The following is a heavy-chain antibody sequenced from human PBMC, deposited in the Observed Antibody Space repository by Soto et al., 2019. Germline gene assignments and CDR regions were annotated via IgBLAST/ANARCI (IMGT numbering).Heavy chain of an antibody. J-gene: IGHJ6*03. Sequence: GGSLRLSCAASGFTFSRYAMSWVRQAPGKGLEWVSAISGSGGSTYYADSVKGRFHISRDNSKNTLYLQMNSLRAEDTAVYYCAKEGGVIAAAGTPPPITLKYYYYYMDVWGKGTTVTVSS. CDR1: GFTFSRYA. D-gene: IGHD6-13*01. CDR3: AKEGGVIAAAGTPPPITLKYYYYYMDV. CDR2: ISGSGGST. V-gene: IGHV3-23*01.